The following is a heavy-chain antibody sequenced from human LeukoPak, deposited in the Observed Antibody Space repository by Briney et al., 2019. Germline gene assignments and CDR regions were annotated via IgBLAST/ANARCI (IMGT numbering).Heavy chain of an antibody. V-gene: IGHV4-4*02. CDR1: GGSISSSNW. CDR2: IYHSGST. Sequence: SETPSLTCAVSGGSISSSNWWSWVRQPPGKGLEWIGEIYHSGSTNYNPSLKSRVTISVDKSKNQFSLKLRSVTAADTAVYYCARSQARLGWFDPWGQGTLVTVSS. D-gene: IGHD6-19*01. CDR3: ARSQARLGWFDP. J-gene: IGHJ5*02.